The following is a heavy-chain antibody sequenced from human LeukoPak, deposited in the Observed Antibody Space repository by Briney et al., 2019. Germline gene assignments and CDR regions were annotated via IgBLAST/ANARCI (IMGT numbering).Heavy chain of an antibody. J-gene: IGHJ4*02. D-gene: IGHD5-18*01. V-gene: IGHV3-11*01. CDR3: GRELDTAMVVDY. CDR2: ISSSGSTI. Sequence: GGSLRLSCAASGFTFSDYYMSWIRQAPGKGLEWVSYISSSGSTIYYADSVKGRFTISRDNAKNSLYLQMNSLRAEDTAVYYCGRELDTAMVVDYWGQGTLVTVSS. CDR1: GFTFSDYY.